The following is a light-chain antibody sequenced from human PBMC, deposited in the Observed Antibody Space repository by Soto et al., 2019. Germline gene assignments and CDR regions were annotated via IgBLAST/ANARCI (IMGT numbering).Light chain of an antibody. Sequence: QSVLTQPPSASGTPGQRVTISCSGSSSNIGSNYGYWYQQLPGTAPKLLIYRNNQRPSGVPDRFSGSKSGTSATLAISGRRSEDEADYYCAAWDDSLRGVVFGGGTKLTVL. CDR2: RNN. CDR3: AAWDDSLRGVV. CDR1: SSNIGSNY. V-gene: IGLV1-47*01. J-gene: IGLJ2*01.